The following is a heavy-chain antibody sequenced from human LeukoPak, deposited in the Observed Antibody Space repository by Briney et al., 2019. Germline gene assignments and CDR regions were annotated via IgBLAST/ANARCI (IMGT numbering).Heavy chain of an antibody. CDR1: AGSISSSNYY. D-gene: IGHD6-19*01. CDR2: IYYSGST. Sequence: SETLSLTCTVPAGSISSSNYYWGWIRQAPGKGLEWIGTIYYSGSTYYKPSLKSRVTISVDTSENQFSLKLSSVTAADTAVYYCAKHFYSSDSFNWFDPWGQGTLVTVSS. V-gene: IGHV4-39*01. CDR3: AKHFYSSDSFNWFDP. J-gene: IGHJ5*02.